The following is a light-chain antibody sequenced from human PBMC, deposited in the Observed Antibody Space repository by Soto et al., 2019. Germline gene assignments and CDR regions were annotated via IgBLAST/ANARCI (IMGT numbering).Light chain of an antibody. CDR2: DVS. CDR3: SSYTSSSTLLYV. CDR1: SSDVGGYNY. V-gene: IGLV2-14*01. Sequence: QSARTQPASVSGSPGQSITISCTGTSSDVGGYNYVSWYQQHPGKAPKLMIYDVSNRPSGVSNRFSGSKSGNTASLTISGLQAEDEADYCCSSYTSSSTLLYVFGTGTKLTVL. J-gene: IGLJ1*01.